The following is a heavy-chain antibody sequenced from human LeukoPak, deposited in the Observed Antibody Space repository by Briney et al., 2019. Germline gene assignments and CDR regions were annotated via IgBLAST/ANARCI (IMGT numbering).Heavy chain of an antibody. CDR2: IYHGGTT. Sequence: PSETLSLTCTVSGYSISSGYYWGWIRQPPGKGPEWIGNIYHGGTTYYNPSLKSRVTLSVDTSKNQFSLKLTSVTAADTAVYYCARDTYYYDSSGPNPYWGQGTLVTVSS. D-gene: IGHD3-22*01. CDR3: ARDTYYYDSSGPNPY. J-gene: IGHJ4*02. V-gene: IGHV4-38-2*02. CDR1: GYSISSGYY.